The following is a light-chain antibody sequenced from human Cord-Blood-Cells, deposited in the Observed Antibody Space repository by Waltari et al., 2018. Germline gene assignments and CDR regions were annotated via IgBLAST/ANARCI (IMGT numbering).Light chain of an antibody. CDR2: EGS. J-gene: IGLJ3*02. CDR1: SSDVGSYNL. V-gene: IGLV2-23*01. Sequence: QSALTQPASLSGSPAQSITISCTRTSSDVGSYNLVSWYQQHPGKAPKLMIYEGSKRPSGVSNRFSGSKSGNTASLTISGLQAEDEADYYCCSYAGSMFGGGTKLTVL. CDR3: CSYAGSM.